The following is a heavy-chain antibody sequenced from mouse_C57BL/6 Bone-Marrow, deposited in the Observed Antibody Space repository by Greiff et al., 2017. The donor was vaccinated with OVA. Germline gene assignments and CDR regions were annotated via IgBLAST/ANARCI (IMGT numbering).Heavy chain of an antibody. CDR3: ARHAWFAY. CDR2: ISNGGSST. V-gene: IGHV5-12*01. Sequence: EVKLVESGGGLVQPGGSLKLSCAASGFTFSDYYMYWVRQTPEKRLEWVAYISNGGSSTYYPDTVQGRFTISRDNAKNTLYLQMSRLKAEDTAMYYCARHAWFAYWGQGTLVTVSA. CDR1: GFTFSDYY. J-gene: IGHJ3*01.